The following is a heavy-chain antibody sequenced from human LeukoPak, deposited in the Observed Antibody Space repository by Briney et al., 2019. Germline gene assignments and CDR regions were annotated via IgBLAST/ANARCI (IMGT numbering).Heavy chain of an antibody. J-gene: IGHJ6*03. Sequence: PSETLSLTCTVSGGSISSSGYCWGWIRQPPGKGLEWIGSIDYSGSTNYNPSLKSRVTISVDMSKNQFSLKLSSVTAADTAVYYCARRDRPRKYCSGGSCYSGYYYYYMDVWGKGTTVTISS. V-gene: IGHV4-39*01. CDR1: GGSISSSGYC. CDR2: IDYSGST. CDR3: ARRDRPRKYCSGGSCYSGYYYYYMDV. D-gene: IGHD2-15*01.